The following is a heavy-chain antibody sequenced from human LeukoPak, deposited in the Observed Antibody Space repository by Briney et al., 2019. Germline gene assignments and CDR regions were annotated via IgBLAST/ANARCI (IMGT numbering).Heavy chain of an antibody. Sequence: ASVKVSCKASAYTFTGYYMHWVRQAPGQGLEWMGWINPNSGGTNYAQKFQGRVTMTRDTSISTAYMELSRLRSDDTAVYYCARYGAVAGTNAFDIWGQGTMVTVSS. CDR3: ARYGAVAGTNAFDI. V-gene: IGHV1-2*02. D-gene: IGHD6-19*01. CDR2: INPNSGGT. J-gene: IGHJ3*02. CDR1: AYTFTGYY.